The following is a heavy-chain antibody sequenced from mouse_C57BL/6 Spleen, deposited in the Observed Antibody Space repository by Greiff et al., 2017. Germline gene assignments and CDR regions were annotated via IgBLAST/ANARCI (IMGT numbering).Heavy chain of an antibody. CDR3: ARYYGSSYGYFDV. CDR2: IDPSDSET. CDR1: GYTFTSYW. Sequence: QVQLQQPGAELVRPGSSVKLSCKASGYTFTSYWMHWVKQRPIQGLEWIGNIDPSDSETHYNQKFKDKATLTVDKSSSTAYMQLSSLTSEDSVVYYCARYYGSSYGYFDVWGTGTTVTVSS. J-gene: IGHJ1*03. D-gene: IGHD1-1*01. V-gene: IGHV1-52*01.